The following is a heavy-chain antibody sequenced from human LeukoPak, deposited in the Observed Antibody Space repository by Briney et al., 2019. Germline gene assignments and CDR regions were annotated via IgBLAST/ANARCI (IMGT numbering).Heavy chain of an antibody. D-gene: IGHD3-22*01. V-gene: IGHV4-4*07. CDR3: ARDGHYYDSSAPTFGNWFDP. Sequence: PSETLSLTCTVSGGSISSYYGSWIRQPARKGLEWIGRIYTSGSTNYNPSLKSRVTMSVDTSKKQFSLKLSSVTAADTAVYYCARDGHYYDSSAPTFGNWFDPWGQGTLVTLS. J-gene: IGHJ5*02. CDR1: GGSISSYY. CDR2: IYTSGST.